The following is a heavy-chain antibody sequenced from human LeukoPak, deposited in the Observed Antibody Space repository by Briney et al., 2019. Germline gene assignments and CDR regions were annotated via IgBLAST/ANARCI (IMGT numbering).Heavy chain of an antibody. Sequence: SETLSLTCTVSGGSISSYYWSWIRQPPGKGLEWIGYIYYSGSSNYNPSLKSRVTISVDTSKNQFSLKLSSVTAADTAVYYCARHYDSSAYWYYFDYWGQGTLVTVSS. CDR2: IYYSGSS. CDR1: GGSISSYY. V-gene: IGHV4-59*08. J-gene: IGHJ4*02. CDR3: ARHYDSSAYWYYFDY. D-gene: IGHD3-22*01.